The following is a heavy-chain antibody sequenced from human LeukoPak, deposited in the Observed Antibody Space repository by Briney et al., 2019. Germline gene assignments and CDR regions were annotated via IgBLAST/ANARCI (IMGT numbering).Heavy chain of an antibody. CDR3: ARGVDTVDTDY. CDR1: GGSISSYY. D-gene: IGHD5-12*01. Sequence: SETLSLTCTVSGGSISSYYCSWIRQPPGKGLEWIGDIYYSGSTNYNPSLKSRVTISVDASKNQFSLKLSSVTAADPAVYYCARGVDTVDTDYWGQGTLVTVSS. J-gene: IGHJ4*02. V-gene: IGHV4-59*01. CDR2: IYYSGST.